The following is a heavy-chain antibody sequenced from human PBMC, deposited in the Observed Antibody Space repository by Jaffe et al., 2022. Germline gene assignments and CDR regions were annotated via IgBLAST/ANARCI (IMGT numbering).Heavy chain of an antibody. D-gene: IGHD3-10*01. CDR3: ARAPQYPFDPYGSGSYYNVIGAFDI. Sequence: QVQLQQWGAGLLKPSETLSLTCAVYGGSFSGYYWSWIRQPPGKGLEWIGEINHSGSTNYNPSLKSRVTISVDTSKNQFSLKLSSVTAADTAVYYCARAPQYPFDPYGSGSYYNVIGAFDIWGQGTMVTVSS. V-gene: IGHV4-34*01. J-gene: IGHJ3*02. CDR1: GGSFSGYY. CDR2: INHSGST.